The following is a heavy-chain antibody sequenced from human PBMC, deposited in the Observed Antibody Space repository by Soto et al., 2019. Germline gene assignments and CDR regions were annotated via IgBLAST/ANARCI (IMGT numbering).Heavy chain of an antibody. CDR1: GFTFSDYY. CDR2: ISSSSSYT. J-gene: IGHJ4*02. Sequence: GGSLRLSCAASGFTFSDYYMSWIRQAPGKGLEWVSYISSSSSYTNYADSVKGRFTISRDNAKNSLYLQMNSLRAEDTAVYYCARGSTSSSWSSDYWGQGTLVTVSS. D-gene: IGHD6-13*01. V-gene: IGHV3-11*05. CDR3: ARGSTSSSWSSDY.